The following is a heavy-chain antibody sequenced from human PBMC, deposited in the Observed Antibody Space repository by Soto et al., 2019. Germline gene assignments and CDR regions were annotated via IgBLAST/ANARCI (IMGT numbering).Heavy chain of an antibody. CDR2: IYYSGST. V-gene: IGHV4-59*01. Sequence: PSETLSLTCTVSGGSISSYYWSWIRQPPGKGLEWIGYIYYSGSTNYNPSLKSRVTISVDTSKNQFSLKLSSVTAADTAVYYCARVGYYYDSSGYYGYYGMDVWGQGTTVTVSS. CDR3: ARVGYYYDSSGYYGYYGMDV. D-gene: IGHD3-22*01. CDR1: GGSISSYY. J-gene: IGHJ6*02.